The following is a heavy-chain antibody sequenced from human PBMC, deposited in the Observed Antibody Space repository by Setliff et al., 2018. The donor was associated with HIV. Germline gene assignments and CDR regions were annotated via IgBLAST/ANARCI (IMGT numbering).Heavy chain of an antibody. J-gene: IGHJ4*02. CDR3: ARYLFCGGDCYSGFDY. Sequence: SETLSLTCTVSGDSSSNDYWTWVRQPPGKGLEWIGYIYYSGSTNYNPSLKSRVTISLDTSKNQFSLRLTSVTAADTAVYYCARYLFCGGDCYSGFDYWGQGTLVTVSS. V-gene: IGHV4-59*01. D-gene: IGHD2-21*02. CDR2: IYYSGST. CDR1: GDSSSNDY.